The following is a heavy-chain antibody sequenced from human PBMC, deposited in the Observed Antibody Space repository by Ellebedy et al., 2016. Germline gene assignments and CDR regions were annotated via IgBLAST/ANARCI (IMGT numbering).Heavy chain of an antibody. CDR2: IIPIFGTI. CDR3: AKVHSGTYSDYFDY. D-gene: IGHD1-26*01. J-gene: IGHJ4*02. Sequence: ASVKVSCKASGGTSSRYSFSWVRQAPGQGLEWMGGIIPIFGTITYAQKFQGRATNTADEFTNTAYMELNSLTSEDTAVYYCAKVHSGTYSDYFDYWGQGSLVTVSS. V-gene: IGHV1-69*13. CDR1: GGTSSRYS.